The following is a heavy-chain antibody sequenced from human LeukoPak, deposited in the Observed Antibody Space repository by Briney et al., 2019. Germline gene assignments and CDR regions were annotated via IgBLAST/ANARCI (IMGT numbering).Heavy chain of an antibody. D-gene: IGHD6-25*01. CDR2: IYYTGST. V-gene: IGHV4-39*07. J-gene: IGHJ4*02. CDR1: GDSISGSADF. Sequence: SETLSLTCTVSGDSISGSADFWWAWIRQPPGKGLEWIGSIYYTGSTLYNSSLKSRLTMSVDLSENHVSLKLTSVTAADTAVYYCAREGGFYRPLDYSGQGTLVTVSS. CDR3: AREGGFYRPLDY.